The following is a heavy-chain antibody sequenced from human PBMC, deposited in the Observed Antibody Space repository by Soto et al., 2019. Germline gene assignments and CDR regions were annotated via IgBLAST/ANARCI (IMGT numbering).Heavy chain of an antibody. Sequence: GGSLRLSCAASGFTFSSYGMHWVRQAPGKGLEWVAVISYDGSNKYYADSVKGRFTISRDNSKNTLYLQMNSLRAEDTAVYYCAKVRRACSSTSCYAPFDYWGQGTLVTVSS. CDR1: GFTFSSYG. D-gene: IGHD2-2*01. CDR2: ISYDGSNK. V-gene: IGHV3-30*18. J-gene: IGHJ4*02. CDR3: AKVRRACSSTSCYAPFDY.